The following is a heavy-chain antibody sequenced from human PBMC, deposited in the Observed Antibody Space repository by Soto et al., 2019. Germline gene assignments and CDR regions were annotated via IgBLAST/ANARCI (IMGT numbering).Heavy chain of an antibody. CDR2: ISAYNGNT. D-gene: IGHD3-10*01. CDR1: GYTFTSYG. CDR3: ARSHYGRKYYYYGMDV. Sequence: QVQLVQSGAEVKKPGASVKVSCKASGYTFTSYGISWVRQAPGRGLEWMGWISAYNGNTNYAQKLQGRVTMTTDTSTSTAYMELRSLRSDDTAVYYCARSHYGRKYYYYGMDVWGQGTTVTVSS. V-gene: IGHV1-18*01. J-gene: IGHJ6*02.